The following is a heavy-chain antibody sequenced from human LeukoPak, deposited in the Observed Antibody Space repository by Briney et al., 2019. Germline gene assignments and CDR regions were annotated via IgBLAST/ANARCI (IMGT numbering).Heavy chain of an antibody. J-gene: IGHJ4*02. CDR2: INPSGGST. CDR3: ARTRAYYYDSSGYYLVY. D-gene: IGHD3-22*01. CDR1: GYTFTSYY. Sequence: ASVKVSCKASGYTFTSYYMHWVRQAPGQGLEWMGIINPSGGSTSYAQKFQGRATITADKSTSTAYMELSSLRSEDTAVYYCARTRAYYYDSSGYYLVYWGQGTLVTVSS. V-gene: IGHV1-46*01.